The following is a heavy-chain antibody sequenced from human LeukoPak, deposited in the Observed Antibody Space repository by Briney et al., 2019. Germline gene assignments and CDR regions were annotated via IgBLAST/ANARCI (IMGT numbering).Heavy chain of an antibody. CDR3: ARANHDYYDSETEGYYFDY. CDR2: ISSSSSYT. CDR1: GFTFSDYY. D-gene: IGHD3-22*01. Sequence: GGSLRLSCAASGFTFSDYYMSWIRQAPGKGLEWVSYISSSSSYTNYADSVKGRFTISRDNAKNSLYLQMNSLRAEDTAVYYCARANHDYYDSETEGYYFDYWGQGTLVTVSS. J-gene: IGHJ4*02. V-gene: IGHV3-11*05.